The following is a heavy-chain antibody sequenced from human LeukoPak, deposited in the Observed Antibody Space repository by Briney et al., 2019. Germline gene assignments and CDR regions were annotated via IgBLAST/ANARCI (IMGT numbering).Heavy chain of an antibody. CDR2: ISDSGGTT. V-gene: IGHV3-23*01. D-gene: IGHD3-3*01. Sequence: GGSLRLSCAASGFNFYNYAMSWVRQAPGKGLEWVSGISDSGGTTFYAESVKGRFTISRDNSKNTLYLQMNSSRAEDTAVFHCAKSXLLEWLSRQSWFDSWGQGTQVTVSS. CDR3: AKSXLLEWLSRQSWFDS. CDR1: GFNFYNYA. J-gene: IGHJ5*01.